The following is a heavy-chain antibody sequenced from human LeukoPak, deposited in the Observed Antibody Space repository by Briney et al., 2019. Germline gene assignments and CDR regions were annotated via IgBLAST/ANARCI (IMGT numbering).Heavy chain of an antibody. CDR3: ARLTMIFYGLDV. Sequence: PSETLSLTCTVSGGSVNSTINYWGWIRPRPGKGLEWIGSIYYTGNTYYNPSLKSRVTISVDTSKNQFSLNLSSVTAADTAVFYCARLTMIFYGLDVWGQGATVTVSS. J-gene: IGHJ6*02. D-gene: IGHD3/OR15-3a*01. CDR2: IYYTGNT. V-gene: IGHV4-39*01. CDR1: GGSVNSTINY.